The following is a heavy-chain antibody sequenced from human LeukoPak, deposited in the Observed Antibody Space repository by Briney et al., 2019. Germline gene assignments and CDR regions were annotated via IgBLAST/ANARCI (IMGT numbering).Heavy chain of an antibody. Sequence: GGSLRLSCAASGFTFSNNAMSWVRQAPGKGLEWVSATSTSGGSAYYADSVKGRFTISRDNSKNTLYLQMNSLRAEDMALYYCAREVTNRDGFDFWGQGTMVTVSS. CDR2: TSTSGGSA. J-gene: IGHJ3*01. CDR3: AREVTNRDGFDF. V-gene: IGHV3-23*01. D-gene: IGHD4-17*01. CDR1: GFTFSNNA.